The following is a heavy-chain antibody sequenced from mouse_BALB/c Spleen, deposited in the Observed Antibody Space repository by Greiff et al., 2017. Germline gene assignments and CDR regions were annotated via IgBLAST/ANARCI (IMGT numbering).Heavy chain of an antibody. Sequence: VKLQESGPGLVAPSQSLSITCTVSGFSLTSYDISWIRQPPGKGLEWLGVIWTGGGTNYNSAFMSRLSISKDNSKSQVFLKMNSLQTDDTAIYYCVRDNGSWFAYWGQGTLVTVSA. J-gene: IGHJ3*01. V-gene: IGHV2-9-2*01. CDR2: IWTGGGT. CDR1: GFSLTSYD. D-gene: IGHD2-2*01. CDR3: VRDNGSWFAY.